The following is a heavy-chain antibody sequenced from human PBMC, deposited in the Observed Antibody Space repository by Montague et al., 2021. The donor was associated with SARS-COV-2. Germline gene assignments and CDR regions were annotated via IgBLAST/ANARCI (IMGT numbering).Heavy chain of an antibody. V-gene: IGHV2-5*02. Sequence: PALVKPTQTLTLTCTFSGFSLSTSRVGVGWIRQPPGKALEWLALIYWDDDKRYSPSLKSRLTITKDTSKNQVVLTMTNMDPVDTATYFCAHKGRGFCSGAFDYWGQGTLVTVSS. CDR3: AHKGRGFCSGAFDY. CDR1: GFSLSTSRVG. J-gene: IGHJ4*02. D-gene: IGHD2-15*01. CDR2: IYWDDDK.